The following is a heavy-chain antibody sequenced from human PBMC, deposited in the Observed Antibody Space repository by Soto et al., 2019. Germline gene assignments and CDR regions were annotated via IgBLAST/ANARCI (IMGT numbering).Heavy chain of an antibody. D-gene: IGHD3-22*01. CDR1: GCPISSSSYY. J-gene: IGHJ6*02. V-gene: IGHV4-39*01. CDR2: IYYSGST. Sequence: ETLSLTCTVSGCPISSSSYYWGWIRQPPGKGLEWIGSIYYSGSTYYNPSLKSRVTISVDTSKNQFSLKLSSVTAADTAVYYCARQSYYDSSGYPAYGMDVWGQGTTVTVSS. CDR3: ARQSYYDSSGYPAYGMDV.